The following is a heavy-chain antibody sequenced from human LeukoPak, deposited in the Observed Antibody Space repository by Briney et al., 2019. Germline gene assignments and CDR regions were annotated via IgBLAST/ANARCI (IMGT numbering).Heavy chain of an antibody. V-gene: IGHV3-64D*06. CDR1: GFTFINYP. CDR3: VRHYIPTPGTRWLDP. D-gene: IGHD2-2*02. J-gene: IGHJ5*02. CDR2: INSAGDST. Sequence: PGGSLRLSCSASGFTFINYPMHWVRQAPGKGLEYVSAINSAGDSTYYADSVKGRFTISRDNSKDTLYLQMSSLRAEDTAVYYCVRHYIPTPGTRWLDPWGQGTLVTVSS.